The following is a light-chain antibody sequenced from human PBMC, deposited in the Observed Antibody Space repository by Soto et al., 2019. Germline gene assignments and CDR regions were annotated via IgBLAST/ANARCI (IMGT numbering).Light chain of an antibody. CDR2: EVS. Sequence: QSVLTQPASVSGSPGQSITISCTGTSSDVGGYNYVSWYQQHPGKAPKLMIYEVSSRPSGVSNRFSGSKSGNTASLTISGLRAEDEADYYCSSYTSSSTYVFGTGTKVTVL. CDR3: SSYTSSSTYV. CDR1: SSDVGGYNY. J-gene: IGLJ1*01. V-gene: IGLV2-14*01.